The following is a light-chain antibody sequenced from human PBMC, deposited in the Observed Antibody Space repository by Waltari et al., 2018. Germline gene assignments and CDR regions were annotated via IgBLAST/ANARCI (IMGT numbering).Light chain of an antibody. CDR1: SSNIGSNF. V-gene: IGLV1-47*01. CDR2: RNN. J-gene: IGLJ3*02. CDR3: AAWDDSLSGPV. Sequence: QSVLTQPPSASGTPGQRVTISCSGSSSNIGSNFVYWYQQLPGTAPKLLISRNNQRPSGVLDRFSGSKSGTSASLAISGLRSEGEADYYCAAWDDSLSGPVFGGGTKRTVL.